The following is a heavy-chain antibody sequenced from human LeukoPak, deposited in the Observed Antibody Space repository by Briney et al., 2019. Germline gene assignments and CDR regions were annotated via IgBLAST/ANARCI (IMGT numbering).Heavy chain of an antibody. Sequence: SETLSLTCTVSGYSISSGYFWGWIRQPPGKGLEWIGSIYHSGTTYYNPSLKSRVTISVDTSKNQLSLKLNSVTAADTAVYHCARAQYSGYAAHYYYYMDVWGKGTTVTISS. CDR1: GYSISSGYF. J-gene: IGHJ6*03. CDR3: ARAQYSGYAAHYYYYMDV. D-gene: IGHD5-12*01. V-gene: IGHV4-38-2*02. CDR2: IYHSGTT.